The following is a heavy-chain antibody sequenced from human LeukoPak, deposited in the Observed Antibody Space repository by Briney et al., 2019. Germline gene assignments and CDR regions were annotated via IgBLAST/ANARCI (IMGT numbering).Heavy chain of an antibody. V-gene: IGHV3-48*03. CDR3: ARGPSIAARYDAFDI. Sequence: GGSLRLSCAASEFTFTSYELNWVRQAPGKGLEWVSYISSSGNTISYADSVEGRFTISRDNAKNSLYLQVISLRAEDTAVYYCARGPSIAARYDAFDIWGQGTMVTVSS. J-gene: IGHJ3*02. CDR2: ISSSGNTI. D-gene: IGHD6-6*01. CDR1: EFTFTSYE.